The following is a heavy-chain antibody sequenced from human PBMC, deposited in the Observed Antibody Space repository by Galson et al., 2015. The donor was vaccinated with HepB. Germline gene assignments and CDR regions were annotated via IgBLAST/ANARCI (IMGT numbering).Heavy chain of an antibody. CDR1: GFSLSTSGMC. J-gene: IGHJ5*02. D-gene: IGHD6-13*01. CDR2: IFSNDEK. CDR3: ARLQGIAAAGMNWFDP. V-gene: IGHV2-26*01. Sequence: PALVKPTQTLTLTCTFSGFSLSTSGMCVSWIRQPPGKALEWLAHIFSNDEKSYSTSLKSRLTISKDTSKSQVVLTMTNMDPVDTATYYCARLQGIAAAGMNWFDPWGQGTLVTVSS.